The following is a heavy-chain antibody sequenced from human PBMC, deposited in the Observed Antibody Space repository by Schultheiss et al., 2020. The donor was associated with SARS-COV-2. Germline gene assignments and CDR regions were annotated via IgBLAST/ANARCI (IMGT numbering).Heavy chain of an antibody. J-gene: IGHJ4*02. D-gene: IGHD4-17*01. V-gene: IGHV3-64*01. CDR1: GFTFSSYA. Sequence: GGSLRLSCAASGFTFSSYAMHWVRQAPGKGLEYVSAISSNGGSTYYANSVKGRFTISRDNSKNTLYLQMNSLRAEDTAVYYCARDDYGDWALDYWGQGTLVTVSS. CDR3: ARDDYGDWALDY. CDR2: ISSNGGST.